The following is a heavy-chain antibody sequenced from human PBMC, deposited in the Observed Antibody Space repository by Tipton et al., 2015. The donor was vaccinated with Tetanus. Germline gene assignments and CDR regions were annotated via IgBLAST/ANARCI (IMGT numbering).Heavy chain of an antibody. CDR3: ARDSNFYSYSYKGMDV. D-gene: IGHD4-11*01. V-gene: IGHV4-59*01. CDR1: GDSISSNY. Sequence: LRLSCTVSGDSISSNYWSWIRQPPGKGLEWIGYVFHSGSTKYNPSLKSRVTISVDTSKNQFSLKLRSVTAADTAVYYCARDSNFYSYSYKGMDVWGQGTTVTVSS. J-gene: IGHJ6*02. CDR2: VFHSGST.